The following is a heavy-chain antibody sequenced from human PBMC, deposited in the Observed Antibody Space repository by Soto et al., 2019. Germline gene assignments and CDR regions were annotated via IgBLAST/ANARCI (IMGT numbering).Heavy chain of an antibody. CDR2: IYYSGST. CDR1: GGSISSYY. D-gene: IGHD6-13*01. Sequence: TLSLTCTVSGGSISSYYWSWIRQPPGKGLEWIGYIYYSGSTNYNPSLKSRVTISVDTSKNQFSLKLSSVTAADTAVYYCAREAGSSSWYDENYYGTDVWGQGTTVTVSS. CDR3: AREAGSSSWYDENYYGTDV. J-gene: IGHJ6*02. V-gene: IGHV4-59*01.